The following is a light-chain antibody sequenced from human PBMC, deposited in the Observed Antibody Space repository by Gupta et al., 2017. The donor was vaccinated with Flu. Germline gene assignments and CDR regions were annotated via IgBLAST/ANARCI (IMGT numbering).Light chain of an antibody. CDR1: QSVSSN. Sequence: EIVMTQSPATLSVSPGERATLSCRASQSVSSNSAWYQQKPGQAPRLLIYGASTRATGIPARFSGSGSGTEFTLTISSLQSEDFAVYYCQQYNNWPPTFGQGTKVEI. J-gene: IGKJ1*01. V-gene: IGKV3-15*01. CDR2: GAS. CDR3: QQYNNWPPT.